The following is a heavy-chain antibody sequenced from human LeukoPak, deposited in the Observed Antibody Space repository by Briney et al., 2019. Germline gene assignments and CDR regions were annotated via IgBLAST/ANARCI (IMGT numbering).Heavy chain of an antibody. CDR1: GFTFSPYS. CDR3: ARDLSGFDYAFDI. J-gene: IGHJ3*02. V-gene: IGHV3-48*01. Sequence: PGGSLRLSCAASGFTFSPYSMNWVRQAPGKGLKWVSHISSSSSTIYYADSVKGRFTISRDNAKHSLYLQMNSLRAEDTAVYYCARDLSGFDYAFDIWGQGTMVTVSS. CDR2: ISSSSSTI. D-gene: IGHD5-12*01.